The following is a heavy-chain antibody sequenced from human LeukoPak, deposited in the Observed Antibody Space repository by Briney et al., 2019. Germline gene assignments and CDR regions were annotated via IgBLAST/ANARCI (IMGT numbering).Heavy chain of an antibody. CDR2: ISGSGGST. J-gene: IGHJ3*02. CDR1: GFTFSSYA. V-gene: IGHV3-23*01. Sequence: GGSLRLPCAASGFTFSSYAMSWVRQAPGKGLEWVSAISGSGGSTYHADSVKGRFTISRDNSKNTLYLQMNSLRAEDTAVYYCAKPHDWFKAENAFDIWGQGTMVTVSS. D-gene: IGHD3-9*01. CDR3: AKPHDWFKAENAFDI.